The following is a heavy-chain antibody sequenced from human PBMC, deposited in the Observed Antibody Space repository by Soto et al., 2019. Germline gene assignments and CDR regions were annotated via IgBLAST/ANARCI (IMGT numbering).Heavy chain of an antibody. V-gene: IGHV4-4*02. CDR2: IYHSGST. D-gene: IGHD2-2*01. CDR1: SGSISSSNW. J-gene: IGHJ6*03. Sequence: QVQLQESGPGLVKPSGTLSLTCAVSSGSISSSNWWSWVRQPPGKGLEWIGEIYHSGSTNYNPSLTSRVTVSVDKSKNQFSLKLSSVTAADTAVYYCARALVVPAAMPYYYYYMDVWGKGTTVTVSS. CDR3: ARALVVPAAMPYYYYYMDV.